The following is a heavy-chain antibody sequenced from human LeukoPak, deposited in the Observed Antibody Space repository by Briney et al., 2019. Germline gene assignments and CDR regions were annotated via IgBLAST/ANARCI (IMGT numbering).Heavy chain of an antibody. Sequence: SETLSLTCAVYGGSFSGYYWSWIRQPPGKGLEWIGEIDHSGSTNYNPSLKSRVTISVDTSKNQFSLKLSSVTAADTAVYYCARGPYDWYFDLWGRGTLVTVSS. D-gene: IGHD2-21*01. CDR3: ARGPYDWYFDL. V-gene: IGHV4-34*01. CDR2: IDHSGST. J-gene: IGHJ2*01. CDR1: GGSFSGYY.